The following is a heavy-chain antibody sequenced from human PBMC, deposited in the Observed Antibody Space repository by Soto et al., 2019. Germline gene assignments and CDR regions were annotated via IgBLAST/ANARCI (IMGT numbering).Heavy chain of an antibody. V-gene: IGHV4-61*01. CDR2: IYYSGST. D-gene: IGHD3-10*01. CDR1: GGSVSSGSYY. Sequence: QVQLQESGPGLVKPSETLSLTCTVSGGSVSSGSYYWSWIRQPPGKGLEWIGYIYYSGSTNYNPPLKSRVTIAVDTSKNQFSLKLSSVTAADTAVYYCARDHYDGSGGYYFDYWGQGTLVTVSS. J-gene: IGHJ4*02. CDR3: ARDHYDGSGGYYFDY.